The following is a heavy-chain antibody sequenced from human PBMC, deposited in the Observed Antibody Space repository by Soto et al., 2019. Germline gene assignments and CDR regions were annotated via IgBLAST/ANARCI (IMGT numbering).Heavy chain of an antibody. CDR1: GGSFSGYY. CDR3: ARRSGPDYDFWSGYFRGGNWFDP. V-gene: IGHV4-34*01. CDR2: INHSGST. Sequence: SETLSLTCAVYGGSFSGYYWSWIRQPPGKGLEWIGEINHSGSTNYNPSLKSRVTISVDTSKNQFSLKLSSVTAADTAVYYCARRSGPDYDFWSGYFRGGNWFDPWGQGTLVTVSS. D-gene: IGHD3-3*01. J-gene: IGHJ5*02.